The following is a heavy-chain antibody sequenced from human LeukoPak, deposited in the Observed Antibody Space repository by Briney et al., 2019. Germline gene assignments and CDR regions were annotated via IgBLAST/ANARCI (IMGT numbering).Heavy chain of an antibody. CDR2: IYYSGST. V-gene: IGHV4-59*12. CDR1: GGSISSYS. J-gene: IGHJ4*02. CDR3: ASLYGSGSYRDY. Sequence: SETLSLTCTVSGGSISSYSWSWIRQPPGKGLEWIGYIYYSGSTYYNPSLKSRVTISVDTSKNQFSLKLSSVTAADTAVYYCASLYGSGSYRDYWGQGTLVTVSS. D-gene: IGHD3-10*01.